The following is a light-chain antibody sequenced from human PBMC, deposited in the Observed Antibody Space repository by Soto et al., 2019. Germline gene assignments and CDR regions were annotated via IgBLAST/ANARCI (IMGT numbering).Light chain of an antibody. Sequence: VLTQPPSASGTPGQRVTISCSGSSSNIGSNTVNWYQQLPGTAPKLLIYSNNQRPSGVPDRFSGSKSGTSASLAISGLQSEDEADYYCAAWDASLNGYVFGTGTKVTVL. V-gene: IGLV1-44*01. CDR3: AAWDASLNGYV. CDR2: SNN. J-gene: IGLJ1*01. CDR1: SSNIGSNT.